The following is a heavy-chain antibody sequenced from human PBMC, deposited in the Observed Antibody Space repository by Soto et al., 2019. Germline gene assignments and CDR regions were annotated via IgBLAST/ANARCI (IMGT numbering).Heavy chain of an antibody. CDR3: ARGYYDIFPGFANHYSGMEV. D-gene: IGHD3-9*01. V-gene: IGHV1-69*06. J-gene: IGHJ6*02. CDR1: GGTFSSYA. CDR2: IIPIFGTS. Sequence: ASVNVSCKASGGTFSSYAISWVRQAPGQGLEWMGGIIPIFGTSNYAQKFQGRVTITADKSTSTAYMELSSLRSEDTAVYYCARGYYDIFPGFANHYSGMEVWGQGTTVTVSS.